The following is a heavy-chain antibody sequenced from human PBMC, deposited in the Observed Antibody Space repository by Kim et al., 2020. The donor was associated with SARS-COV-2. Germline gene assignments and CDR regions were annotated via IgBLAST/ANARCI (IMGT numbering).Heavy chain of an antibody. CDR1: GGSISSYY. J-gene: IGHJ5*02. Sequence: SETLSLTCTVSGGSISSYYWSWIRQPPGKGLEWIGYIYYSGSTNYNPSLKSRVTISVDTSKNQFSLKLSSVTAADTAVYYCARDGSSGYYDPWGQGTLVTVSS. CDR3: ARDGSSGYYDP. D-gene: IGHD3-22*01. CDR2: IYYSGST. V-gene: IGHV4-59*01.